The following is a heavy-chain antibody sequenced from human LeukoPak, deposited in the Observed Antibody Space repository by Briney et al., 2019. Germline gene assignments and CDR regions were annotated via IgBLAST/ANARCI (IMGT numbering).Heavy chain of an antibody. V-gene: IGHV3-33*06. CDR1: GFTFSSYG. Sequence: GRSLRLSCAASGFTFSSYGMHWVRQAPGKGLEWVAVIWYDGSNKYYADSVKGRFTISRDNSKNTLYLQMNSLRAEDTAVYYCAKDHWGFAEAGFDAFDIWGQGTMVTVSS. CDR2: IWYDGSNK. CDR3: AKDHWGFAEAGFDAFDI. J-gene: IGHJ3*02. D-gene: IGHD6-13*01.